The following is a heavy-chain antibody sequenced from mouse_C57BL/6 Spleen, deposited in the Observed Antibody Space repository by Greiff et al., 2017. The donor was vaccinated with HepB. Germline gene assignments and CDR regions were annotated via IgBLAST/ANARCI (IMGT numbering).Heavy chain of an antibody. CDR3: ASSGNGAWFAY. D-gene: IGHD1-3*01. V-gene: IGHV1-82*01. Sequence: QVQLQQSGPELVKPGASVKISCKASGYAFSSSWMNWVKQRPGKGLEWIGRIYPGDGDTNYNGKFKGKATLTADKSSSTAYMQLSSLTSEDSAVYFWASSGNGAWFAYWGQGTLVTVSA. CDR1: GYAFSSSW. J-gene: IGHJ3*01. CDR2: IYPGDGDT.